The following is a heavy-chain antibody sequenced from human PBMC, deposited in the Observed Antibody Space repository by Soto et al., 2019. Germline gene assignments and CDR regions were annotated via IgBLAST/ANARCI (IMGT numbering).Heavy chain of an antibody. CDR1: GGSISSGDYY. CDR2: IYYSGST. Sequence: NPSETLSLTCTVSGGSISSGDYYWSWIRQPPGKGLEWIGYIYYSGSTYYNPSLKSRVTISVDTSKNQFSLKLSSVTAADTAVYYCARAGDIVVVPAATQFDYWGQATLVTVSS. J-gene: IGHJ4*02. CDR3: ARAGDIVVVPAATQFDY. D-gene: IGHD2-2*01. V-gene: IGHV4-30-4*01.